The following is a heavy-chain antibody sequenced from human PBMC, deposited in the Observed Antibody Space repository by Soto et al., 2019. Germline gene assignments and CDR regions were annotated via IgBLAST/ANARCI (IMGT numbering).Heavy chain of an antibody. CDR1: GGSLSGYY. D-gene: IGHD7-27*01. Sequence: QVQLQQWGAGLLKPSETLSLTCAVYGGSLSGYYWSWIRQPPGKGLEWIGEINHSGSTNYNPSLKSRVTISVDTSKNQFSLKLSSVTAADTAVYYCARGWGRIFDYWGQGTLVNVSS. CDR3: ARGWGRIFDY. J-gene: IGHJ4*02. V-gene: IGHV4-34*01. CDR2: INHSGST.